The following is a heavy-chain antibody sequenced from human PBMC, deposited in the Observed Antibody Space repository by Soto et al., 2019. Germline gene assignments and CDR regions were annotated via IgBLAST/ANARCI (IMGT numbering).Heavy chain of an antibody. V-gene: IGHV3-21*06. CDR1: GFTFTRCS. CDR3: ARESEDLTSNFDY. CDR2: ISSTTNYI. J-gene: IGHJ4*02. Sequence: GGSLRLSCAASGFTFTRCSMNWVRQAPGKGLEWVSSISSTTNYIYYGDSMKGRFTISRDNATNSLYLEMNSLRAEDTAVYYCARESEDLTSNFDYWGQGTLVTVSS.